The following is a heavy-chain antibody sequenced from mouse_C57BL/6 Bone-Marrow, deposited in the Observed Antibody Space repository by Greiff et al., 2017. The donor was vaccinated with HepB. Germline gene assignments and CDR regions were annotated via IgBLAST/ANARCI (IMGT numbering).Heavy chain of an antibody. D-gene: IGHD1-1*01. CDR2: ISSGSGTI. Sequence: EVKLMESGGGLVKPGGSLKLSCAASGFTFSDYGMHWVRQAPEKGLEWVANISSGSGTIYYADTVKGRFTISRDNAKNTLFLQMTSLRSEDTAMYYCASALLRFSPWYFGVWGTGTTVTVAT. CDR3: ASALLRFSPWYFGV. J-gene: IGHJ1*03. CDR1: GFTFSDYG. V-gene: IGHV5-17*01.